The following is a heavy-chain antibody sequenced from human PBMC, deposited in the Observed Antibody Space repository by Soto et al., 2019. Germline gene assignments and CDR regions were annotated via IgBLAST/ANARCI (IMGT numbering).Heavy chain of an antibody. V-gene: IGHV3-48*03. Sequence: EVQLVESGGGLVQPGGSLRLSCAASGFTFSSYEMNWVRQAPGKGLEWVSYISSSGSTIYYADSVKGRFTISRDNAKNSLYLQMNSLRAEDTAVYYCASLSFAGYYYDSSGSPLIAWGQGTLVTVSS. J-gene: IGHJ5*02. CDR3: ASLSFAGYYYDSSGSPLIA. CDR1: GFTFSSYE. CDR2: ISSSGSTI. D-gene: IGHD3-22*01.